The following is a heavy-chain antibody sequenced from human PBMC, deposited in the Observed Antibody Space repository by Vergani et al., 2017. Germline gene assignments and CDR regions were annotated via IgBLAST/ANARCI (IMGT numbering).Heavy chain of an antibody. J-gene: IGHJ4*02. CDR1: EYIFGTYC. V-gene: IGHV5-51*03. D-gene: IGHD1-1*01. CDR3: ARNTTYTDS. CDR2: IYPADSDT. Sequence: EVELVQSGPEMRKPGESLTLSCTVSEYIFGTYCIVWVRQMPGKGLEWMGIIYPADSDTRYSPSFQGQVTISADKSISTAFLQWDSLKASDTALYYWARNTTYTDSWGQGTLVTVSS.